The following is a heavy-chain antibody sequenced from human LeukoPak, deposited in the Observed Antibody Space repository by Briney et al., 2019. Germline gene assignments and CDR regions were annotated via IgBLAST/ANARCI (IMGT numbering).Heavy chain of an antibody. Sequence: ASVKVSCKASGYTFSSYGISWVRQAPGQGLEWLGYISAYNGNTNYAQKVQGRITMTTDTSASTAYMEMRSLRSDDTAVYYCARDCSGSSCYWIHWGQGTLVTVSS. D-gene: IGHD2-15*01. CDR2: ISAYNGNT. CDR1: GYTFSSYG. J-gene: IGHJ4*02. CDR3: ARDCSGSSCYWIH. V-gene: IGHV1-18*01.